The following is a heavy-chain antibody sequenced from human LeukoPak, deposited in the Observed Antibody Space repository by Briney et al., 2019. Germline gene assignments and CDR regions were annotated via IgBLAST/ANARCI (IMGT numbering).Heavy chain of an antibody. J-gene: IGHJ6*02. CDR2: IYYSGST. Sequence: SETLSLTCTVSGGSVSSGSYYWSWIRQPPGKGLEWIGYIYYSGSTNYNPSLKSRVTISVDTSKNQFSLKLSSVTAADTAVYYCARDRVLAVAGYYYGMDVWGQGTTVTVSS. CDR3: ARDRVLAVAGYYYGMDV. D-gene: IGHD6-19*01. V-gene: IGHV4-61*01. CDR1: GGSVSSGSYY.